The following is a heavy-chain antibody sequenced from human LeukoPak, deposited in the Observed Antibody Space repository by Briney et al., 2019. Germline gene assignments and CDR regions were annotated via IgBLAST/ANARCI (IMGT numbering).Heavy chain of an antibody. V-gene: IGHV3-23*01. CDR2: ISGSGGTT. J-gene: IGHJ4*02. CDR1: GFIFSSYG. CDR3: AKCITLVRGVDY. Sequence: GGSLRLSCAASGFIFSSYGMSWVRQAPGKGLEWVSGISGSGGTTFYADPVKGRFTISRDNSKNTLYLQMNSLRVEDTAVYYCAKCITLVRGVDYWGQGTLVTVSS. D-gene: IGHD3-10*01.